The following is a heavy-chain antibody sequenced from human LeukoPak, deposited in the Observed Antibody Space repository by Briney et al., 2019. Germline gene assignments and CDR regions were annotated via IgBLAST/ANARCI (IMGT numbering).Heavy chain of an antibody. D-gene: IGHD5-18*01. CDR3: ARVLRVGGCSYGLGPYYFDY. CDR1: GYTFTVYY. V-gene: IGHV1-2*02. Sequence: ASVKVSCKASGYTFTVYYMHWVRQAPGQGLEWMGWINPNSGGTNYAQKFQGRVTMTRDTSISTAYMELSRLRSDDTAVYYCARVLRVGGCSYGLGPYYFDYWGQGTLVTVSS. CDR2: INPNSGGT. J-gene: IGHJ4*02.